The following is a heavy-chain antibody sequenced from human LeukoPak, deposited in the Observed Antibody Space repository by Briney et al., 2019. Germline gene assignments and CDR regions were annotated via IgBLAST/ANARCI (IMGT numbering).Heavy chain of an antibody. CDR2: IYYNGST. J-gene: IGHJ5*02. Sequence: SQTLSLTCTVSGGSISSGDYYWSWIRQPPGKGLEWIGYIYYNGSTYYNPSLKSRLTISVDTSKNQFSLRLSSVTAADTAVYYCVRVGLLLWFGELLSTWFDPWGQGTLVTVSS. D-gene: IGHD3-10*01. CDR1: GGSISSGDYY. CDR3: VRVGLLLWFGELLSTWFDP. V-gene: IGHV4-30-4*01.